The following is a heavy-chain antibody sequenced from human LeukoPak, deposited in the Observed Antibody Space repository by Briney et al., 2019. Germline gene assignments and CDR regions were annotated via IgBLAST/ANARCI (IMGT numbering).Heavy chain of an antibody. Sequence: GGSLRLSCAASGFTFDDYGMRWVRQAPGKGLEWVSGINWNGGSTGYADSVKGRFSISRDNAKNSLYLQMNSLRAEDTALYYCARVYYDFWSGYHMDVWGKGTTVTVSS. CDR2: INWNGGST. V-gene: IGHV3-20*04. D-gene: IGHD3-3*01. J-gene: IGHJ6*04. CDR3: ARVYYDFWSGYHMDV. CDR1: GFTFDDYG.